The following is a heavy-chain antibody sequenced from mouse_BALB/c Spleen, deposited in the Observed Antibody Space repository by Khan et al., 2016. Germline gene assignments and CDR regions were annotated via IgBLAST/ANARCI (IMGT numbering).Heavy chain of an antibody. CDR3: ASKVYYFAY. J-gene: IGHJ2*01. V-gene: IGHV5-6-5*01. CDR2: ISRGGSS. Sequence: EVELVESGGGLVKPGGSLKLSCAASGFTFSRYAMSWVRQTPEKRLEWVASISRGGSSFYPDILKDRFTISRDNARNILYLQMISLMSSYTSMYYCASKVYYFAYWGQVTTLTVSS. CDR1: GFTFSRYA.